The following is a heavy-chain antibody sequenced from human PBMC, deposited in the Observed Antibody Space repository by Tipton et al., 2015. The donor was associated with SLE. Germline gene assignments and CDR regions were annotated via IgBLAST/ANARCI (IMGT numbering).Heavy chain of an antibody. CDR1: GYSISSGYY. CDR3: ARHYGSGYFDY. Sequence: TLSLTCAVSGYSISSGYYWGWIRQPPGKGLEWIGEINHSGSTNYNPPLKSRVTISVDTSKNQFSLKLSSVTAADTAVYYCARHYGSGYFDYWGQGTLVTVSS. CDR2: INHSGST. J-gene: IGHJ4*02. V-gene: IGHV4-38-2*01. D-gene: IGHD1-26*01.